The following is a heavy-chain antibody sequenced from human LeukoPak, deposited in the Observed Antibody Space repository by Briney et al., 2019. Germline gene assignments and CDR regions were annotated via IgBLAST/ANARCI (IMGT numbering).Heavy chain of an antibody. J-gene: IGHJ4*02. Sequence: GGSLRLSCSASGFTFSSYAMHWVRQAPGKGLEYVSAISSNGGSTYYADSVKGRFTISRDNAKNTLYLQMNSLRAEDTAVYYCARDEEQQLLDYWGQGTLVTVSS. D-gene: IGHD6-13*01. CDR3: ARDEEQQLLDY. CDR1: GFTFSSYA. CDR2: ISSNGGST. V-gene: IGHV3-64*04.